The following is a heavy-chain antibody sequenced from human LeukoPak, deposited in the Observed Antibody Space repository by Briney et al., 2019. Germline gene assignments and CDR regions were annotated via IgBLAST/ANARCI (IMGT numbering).Heavy chain of an antibody. D-gene: IGHD6-13*01. CDR2: INHSGST. V-gene: IGHV4-34*01. J-gene: IGHJ5*02. CDR1: GGSISSYY. Sequence: PSETLSLTCTVSGGSISSYYWTWIRQPPGKGLEWIGEINHSGSTNYNPSLKSRVTISVDTSKNQFSLKLSSVTAADTAVYYCARDEYSSSWNWFDPWGQGTLVTVSS. CDR3: ARDEYSSSWNWFDP.